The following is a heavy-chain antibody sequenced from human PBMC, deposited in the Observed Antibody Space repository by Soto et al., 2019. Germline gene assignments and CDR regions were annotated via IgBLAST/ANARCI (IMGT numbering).Heavy chain of an antibody. D-gene: IGHD6-6*01. V-gene: IGHV4-34*01. CDR1: GGSFSGYY. J-gene: IGHJ4*01. CDR2: INHSGST. CDR3: ARGIASRPGGSSFDY. Sequence: QVQLQQWGAGLLQPSETLSLTCAVYGGSFSGYYWSRVRQPPWKGLEWIGEINHSGSTNYNPSLKGRVTISVDTSRYQFSLKLSSVTAADTAVYYCARGIASRPGGSSFDYWGHGTPVIVSS.